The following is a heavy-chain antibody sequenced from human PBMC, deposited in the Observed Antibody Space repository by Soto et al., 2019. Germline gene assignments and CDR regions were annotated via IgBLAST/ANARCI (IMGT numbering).Heavy chain of an antibody. D-gene: IGHD3-22*01. J-gene: IGHJ4*02. V-gene: IGHV1-2*02. CDR1: GYTFTDYY. Sequence: ASVKVSCKASGYTFTDYYVHWVRQAPGQGLEWMGWINPNSGGTKSAQEFQSRVTMTRDTSISTAYMELSRLRSDDTAVYYCARRKGGYYDSGGYHYYFDYWGQGTLVTVSS. CDR3: ARRKGGYYDSGGYHYYFDY. CDR2: INPNSGGT.